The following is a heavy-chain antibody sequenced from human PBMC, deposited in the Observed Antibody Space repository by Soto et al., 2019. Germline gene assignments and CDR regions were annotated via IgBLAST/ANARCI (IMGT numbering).Heavy chain of an antibody. CDR1: GYTFTSYG. D-gene: IGHD3-3*01. Sequence: WASVKVSCKASGYTFTSYGISWVRQAPGQGLEWMGWISAYNGNTNYAQKLQGRVTMTTDTSTSTAYMELRSLRSDDTAVYYCASSSDDFWSGYSNPDAFDIWGQGTMATVSS. J-gene: IGHJ3*02. V-gene: IGHV1-18*01. CDR3: ASSSDDFWSGYSNPDAFDI. CDR2: ISAYNGNT.